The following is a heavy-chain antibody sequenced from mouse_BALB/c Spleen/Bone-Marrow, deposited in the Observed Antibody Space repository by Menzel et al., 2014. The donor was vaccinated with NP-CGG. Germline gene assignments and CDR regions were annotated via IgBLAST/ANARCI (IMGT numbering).Heavy chain of an antibody. Sequence: EVMLVESGGGLAQPGGSLRLSCATSGFTFTDYYMSWVHQPPGKALEWLGFSRNKANGYTTEYSASVKGRFTISRDNSQSILYLQMNTLRAEDSATYYCARDINYDIYWYFDVWGAGTTVTVSS. J-gene: IGHJ1*01. CDR2: SRNKANGYTT. V-gene: IGHV7-3*02. CDR1: GFTFTDYY. CDR3: ARDINYDIYWYFDV. D-gene: IGHD2-4*01.